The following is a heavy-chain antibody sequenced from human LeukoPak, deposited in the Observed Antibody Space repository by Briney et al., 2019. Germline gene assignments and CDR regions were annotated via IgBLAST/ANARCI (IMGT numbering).Heavy chain of an antibody. D-gene: IGHD4-23*01. CDR2: IYHSGST. CDR3: ANTTVVTSNAFDI. Sequence: SETLSLTCTVSGGSISSGDYYWSWIRQPPGKGLEWIGYIYHSGSTYYNPSLKSRVTISVDRSKNQFSLKLSSVTAADTAVYYCANTTVVTSNAFDIWGQGTMVTVSS. J-gene: IGHJ3*02. CDR1: GGSISSGDYY. V-gene: IGHV4-30-2*01.